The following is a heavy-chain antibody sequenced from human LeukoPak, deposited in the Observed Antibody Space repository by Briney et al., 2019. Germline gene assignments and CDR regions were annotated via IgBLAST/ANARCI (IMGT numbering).Heavy chain of an antibody. V-gene: IGHV4-4*07. J-gene: IGHJ6*04. CDR2: IYTSGST. CDR1: GGSISSYY. Sequence: SETRSLTCTVSGGSISSYYWSWIRQPAGKGLEWIGRIYTSGSTNYNPSLKSRVTMSVDTSKNQFSLKLSSVTAADTAVYYCARDRHDFWSGYTLGVWGKGTTVTVSS. D-gene: IGHD3-3*01. CDR3: ARDRHDFWSGYTLGV.